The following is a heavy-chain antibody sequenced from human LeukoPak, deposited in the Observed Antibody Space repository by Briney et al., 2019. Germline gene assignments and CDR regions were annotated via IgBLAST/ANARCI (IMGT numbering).Heavy chain of an antibody. CDR3: ARGSGDDSSGYYLNWFDP. CDR1: GGSFSGYY. CDR2: INHSGST. D-gene: IGHD3-22*01. Sequence: SETLSLTCAVYGGSFSGYYWSWVRQPPGKGLEWIGEINHSGSTYYNPSLKSRVTISVDTSKNQFSLKLSSVTAADTAVYYCARGSGDDSSGYYLNWFDPWGQGNLVTVSS. V-gene: IGHV4-34*01. J-gene: IGHJ5*02.